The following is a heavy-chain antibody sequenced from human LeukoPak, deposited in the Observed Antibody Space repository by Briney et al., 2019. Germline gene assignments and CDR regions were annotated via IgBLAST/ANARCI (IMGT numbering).Heavy chain of an antibody. CDR3: ARDEGQWLPFDY. D-gene: IGHD6-19*01. V-gene: IGHV1-69*05. J-gene: IGHJ4*02. Sequence: SVKVSCKASGGTFISYAISWVRQAPGQGLEGMGRIIPIFGKANYAKKFQGRATITTDESTSTAYMELSSLRSEDTAVYYCARDEGQWLPFDYWGQGTLVTVSS. CDR2: IIPIFGKA. CDR1: GGTFISYA.